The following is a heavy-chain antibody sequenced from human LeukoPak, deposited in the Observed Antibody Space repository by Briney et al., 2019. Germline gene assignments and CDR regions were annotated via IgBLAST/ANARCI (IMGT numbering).Heavy chain of an antibody. V-gene: IGHV3-21*01. D-gene: IGHD6-19*01. CDR2: ITSTSSYI. CDR3: ARDHGSSCWFGGYD. J-gene: IGHJ4*02. Sequence: GGSLRLSSAASGVTFTSYSMNWVRQAPGKGLEWGSSITSTSSYIYYADSVKGRLTISRDNAKNSLYLQMISVRAEDTAVYYCARDHGSSCWFGGYDWGQGTLVTVSS. CDR1: GVTFTSYS.